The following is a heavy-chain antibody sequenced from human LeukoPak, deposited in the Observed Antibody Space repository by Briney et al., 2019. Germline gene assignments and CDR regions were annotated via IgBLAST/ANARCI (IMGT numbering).Heavy chain of an antibody. D-gene: IGHD3-3*01. Sequence: PGESLKISCKGSGYSFTSYWIGWVRQMPGKGLEWMGIIYPGDSDTRYSLSFQGQVTISADKSISTAYLQWSSLKASDTAMYYCARLYGTIFGVDRGCYFDYWGQGTLVTVSS. CDR2: IYPGDSDT. J-gene: IGHJ4*02. CDR1: GYSFTSYW. V-gene: IGHV5-51*01. CDR3: ARLYGTIFGVDRGCYFDY.